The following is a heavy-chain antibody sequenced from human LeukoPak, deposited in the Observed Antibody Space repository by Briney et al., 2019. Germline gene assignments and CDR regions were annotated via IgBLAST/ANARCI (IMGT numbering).Heavy chain of an antibody. V-gene: IGHV1-18*01. J-gene: IGHJ3*02. CDR1: GYTFTSYG. CDR2: ISGYNGNT. CDR3: ASTQTDAFDI. Sequence: ASVKVSCKASGYTFTSYGISWVRQAPGQGLEWMGWISGYNGNTNYAQKFQGRVTMTTDTSTSTAYMELSRLRSDDTAVYYCASTQTDAFDIWGQGTMVTVSS.